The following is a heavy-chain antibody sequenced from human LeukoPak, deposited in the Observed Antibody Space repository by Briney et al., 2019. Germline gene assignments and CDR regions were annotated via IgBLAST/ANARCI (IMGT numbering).Heavy chain of an antibody. Sequence: GRSLRLSCAASGFTFSSYGMHWVRQAPGKGLEWVAVISYDGSNKYYADSVKGRFTISRDNSKNTLYLQMNSLRAEDTAVYHCAKGEFDPWGQGTLVTVSS. CDR1: GFTFSSYG. J-gene: IGHJ5*02. V-gene: IGHV3-30*18. CDR2: ISYDGSNK. CDR3: AKGEFDP.